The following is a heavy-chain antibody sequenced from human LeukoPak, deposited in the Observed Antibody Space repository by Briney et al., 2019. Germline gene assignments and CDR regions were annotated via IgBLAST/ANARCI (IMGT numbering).Heavy chain of an antibody. D-gene: IGHD2-2*01. CDR2: ISGSGGST. V-gene: IGHV3-11*04. J-gene: IGHJ4*02. CDR1: GFTFSDYY. Sequence: PGGSLRLSCAASGFTFSDYYMSWIRQAPGKGLEWVSAISGSGGSTYYADSVKGRFTIPRDNAKNSLYLQMNSLRAEDTAVYYCASIVVVPAAQPVDYWGQGTLVTVSS. CDR3: ASIVVVPAAQPVDY.